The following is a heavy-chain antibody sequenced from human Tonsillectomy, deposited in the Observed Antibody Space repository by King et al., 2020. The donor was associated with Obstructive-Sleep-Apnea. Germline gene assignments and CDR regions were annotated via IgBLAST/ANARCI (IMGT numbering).Heavy chain of an antibody. V-gene: IGHV4-31*03. CDR2: IYYSGCT. CDR3: ARGGGGSGNY. D-gene: IGHD3-10*01. Sequence: VQLQESGPGLVKPSQTLSLTCIVSGGSISSGGYYWSWIRQHPGKGLEWIGYIYYSGCTYYNPSLKSRVTISVDTSKNQFPLKLSSVTAADTAVYYCARGGGGSGNYWGQGTLVTVSS. CDR1: GGSISSGGYY. J-gene: IGHJ4*02.